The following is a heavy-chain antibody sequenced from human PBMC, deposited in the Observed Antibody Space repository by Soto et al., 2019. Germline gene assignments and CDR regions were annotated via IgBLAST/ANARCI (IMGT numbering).Heavy chain of an antibody. CDR3: AAISNLDPYRWLDP. Sequence: QVQLVQSGAEVKKPGASVKVSCKASGYTFTNYGITWVRQAPGQGLDWMGWISTYNGKTNYAQILQGRVTLTTDTXKSTAYMELRSLRSDDSAVYYCAAISNLDPYRWLDPWGQGTLVTVSS. J-gene: IGHJ5*02. V-gene: IGHV1-18*01. CDR1: GYTFTNYG. D-gene: IGHD4-4*01. CDR2: ISTYNGKT.